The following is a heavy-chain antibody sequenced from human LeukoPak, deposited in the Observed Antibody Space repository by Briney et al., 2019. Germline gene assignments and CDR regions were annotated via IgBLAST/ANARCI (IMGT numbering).Heavy chain of an antibody. J-gene: IGHJ4*02. CDR2: IKQDGSEK. V-gene: IGHV3-7*01. CDR1: TFTFSNYW. D-gene: IGHD4-17*01. Sequence: PGGSLRLSCAASTFTFSNYWMSWVRQAPGKGLEWVANIKQDGSEKYYVDSVKGRFTISRDNGKNSLYLQMNSLRDEDTAVYYCARDRDYAFNYWGQGTLVTVSS. CDR3: ARDRDYAFNY.